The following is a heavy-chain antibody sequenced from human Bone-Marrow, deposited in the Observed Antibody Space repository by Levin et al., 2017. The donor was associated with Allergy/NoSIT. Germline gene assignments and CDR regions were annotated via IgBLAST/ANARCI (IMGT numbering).Heavy chain of an antibody. D-gene: IGHD6-13*01. V-gene: IGHV4-59*08. CDR1: GGSISSYY. CDR3: ARHWSGIAAAGLPFDY. CDR2: IYYSGST. J-gene: IGHJ4*02. Sequence: PSETLSLTCTVSGGSISSYYWSWIRQPPGKGLEWIGYIYYSGSTNYNPSLKSRVTISVDTSKNQFSLKLSSVTAADTAVYYCARHWSGIAAAGLPFDYWGQGTLVTVSS.